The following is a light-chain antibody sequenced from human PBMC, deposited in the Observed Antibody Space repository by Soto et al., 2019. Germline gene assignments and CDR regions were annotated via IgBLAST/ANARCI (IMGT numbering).Light chain of an antibody. CDR2: GAS. V-gene: IGKV3-15*01. CDR1: QSVSSN. CDR3: QHYHNWPPLT. Sequence: EIVMTQSPATLSVSPGERATLSCRASQSVSSNLAWYQQKPGQAPRLLIYGASTGATGIPARFSGSGSGTEFTLTISSLQSEDFAVSSCQHYHNWPPLTFGGGTKVEIK. J-gene: IGKJ4*01.